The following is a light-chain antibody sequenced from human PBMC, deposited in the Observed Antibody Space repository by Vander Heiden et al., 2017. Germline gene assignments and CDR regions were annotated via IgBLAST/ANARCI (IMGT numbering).Light chain of an antibody. CDR1: SSDVGGYNF. V-gene: IGLV2-14*01. CDR3: SSYVSSGTLV. Sequence: QSALTQPASVSGSPGQSITISCTGTSSDVGGYNFVSWYQQHPDKVPKLLIYEVSNRPSGVSSRFSGSKSGNTASLTISGLQAEDESDYYCSSYVSSGTLVFGGGTKLTVL. CDR2: EVS. J-gene: IGLJ2*01.